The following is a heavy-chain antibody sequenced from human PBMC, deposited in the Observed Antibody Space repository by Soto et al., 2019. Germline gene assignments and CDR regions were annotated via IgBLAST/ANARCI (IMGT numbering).Heavy chain of an antibody. CDR1: GGSISSGGYY. CDR3: ARKYCSSTSCYINWFDP. V-gene: IGHV4-31*03. Sequence: SETLSLTCTVSGGSISSGGYYWSWIRQHPGKGLEWIGYIYYSGSTYYNPSLKSRVTISVDTSKNQFSLKLSSVTAADTAVYYCARKYCSSTSCYINWFDPWGQGTLVTVSS. J-gene: IGHJ5*02. CDR2: IYYSGST. D-gene: IGHD2-2*02.